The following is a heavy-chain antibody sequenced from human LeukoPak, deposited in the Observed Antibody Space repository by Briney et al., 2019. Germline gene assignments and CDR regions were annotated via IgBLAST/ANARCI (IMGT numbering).Heavy chain of an antibody. CDR1: GFTFSSYS. D-gene: IGHD3-22*01. V-gene: IGHV3-48*04. Sequence: AGGSLRLSCAASGFTFSSYSMNWVRQAPGKGLEWVSYISSSSSTIYYADSVKGRFTISRDNAKNSLYLQMNSLRAEDTAVYYCAREGYYYDSRGRAFDYWGQGTLVTVSS. CDR2: ISSSSSTI. J-gene: IGHJ4*02. CDR3: AREGYYYDSRGRAFDY.